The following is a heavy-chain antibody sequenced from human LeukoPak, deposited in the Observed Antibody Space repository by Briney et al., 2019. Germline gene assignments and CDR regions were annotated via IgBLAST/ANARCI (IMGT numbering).Heavy chain of an antibody. CDR2: IDSDGSST. CDR3: AGGLSVAGGG. D-gene: IGHD6-13*01. J-gene: IGHJ3*01. CDR1: GFTFSSNW. Sequence: GGSPRLSCAASGFTFSSNWMHWARQAPGKGLVWVSRIDSDGSSTGYADSVKGRFTISRDNAKNTLYLQMNSLRAEDTAVYYCAGGLSVAGGGWGQGTMVTVSS. V-gene: IGHV3-74*01.